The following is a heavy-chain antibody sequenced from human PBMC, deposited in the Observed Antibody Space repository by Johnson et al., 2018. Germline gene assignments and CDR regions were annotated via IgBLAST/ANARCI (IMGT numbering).Heavy chain of an antibody. CDR3: ASDIAIAWFYS. J-gene: IGHJ5*01. CDR2: IHFSGNT. CDR1: GASVSNSRY. V-gene: IGHV4-39*07. Sequence: QVQLQESGPGLVKPSETLSLTCTVSGASVSNSRYWAWIRQPPGNGLEWIGTIHFSGNTFYDPSLKSRVTISVDTSKNRFSLKLTSVTDADTAIYFCASDIAIAWFYSWGQGTLVTVSS.